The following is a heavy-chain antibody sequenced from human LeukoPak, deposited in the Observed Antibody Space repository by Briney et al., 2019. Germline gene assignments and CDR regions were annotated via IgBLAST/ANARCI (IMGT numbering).Heavy chain of an antibody. CDR2: ISSSSIYI. V-gene: IGHV3-21*01. D-gene: IGHD4/OR15-4a*01. CDR1: EFTFSSYW. Sequence: GGSLRLSCAASEFTFSSYWMTWVRQAPGKGLEWVSSISSSSIYINYADSVKGRFTISRDNAKNSLYLQMNSLRAEDTAVYYCARDVDYANPRHDYWGQGTLVTVSS. J-gene: IGHJ4*02. CDR3: ARDVDYANPRHDY.